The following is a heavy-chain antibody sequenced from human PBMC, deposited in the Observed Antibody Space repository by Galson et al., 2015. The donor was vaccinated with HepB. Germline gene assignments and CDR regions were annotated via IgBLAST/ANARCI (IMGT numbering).Heavy chain of an antibody. Sequence: SLRLSCAASGFTFDYYAMHWVRQAPGKGLEWVSGISWNSGAIGYADSVKGRFTISRDNAKNSLYLQMNSLRADDTALYYCAKGSGPYYYESGGYYRLWGQGTLVTVSS. CDR3: AKGSGPYYYESGGYYRL. CDR1: GFTFDYYA. V-gene: IGHV3-9*01. J-gene: IGHJ1*01. CDR2: ISWNSGAI. D-gene: IGHD3-22*01.